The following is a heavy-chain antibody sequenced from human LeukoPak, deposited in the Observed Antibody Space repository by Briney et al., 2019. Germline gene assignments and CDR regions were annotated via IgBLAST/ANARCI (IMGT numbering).Heavy chain of an antibody. Sequence: PGRSLRLSCAASGFTFDDYAMHWVRQAPGKGLEWASGISWNSGSICYADSVKGRFTISRDNAKNSLYLQMNSLRAADTALYYCAKDISLTGLYYFDYWGQGTLVTVSS. CDR1: GFTFDDYA. V-gene: IGHV3-9*01. J-gene: IGHJ4*02. CDR2: ISWNSGSI. CDR3: AKDISLTGLYYFDY. D-gene: IGHD3-9*01.